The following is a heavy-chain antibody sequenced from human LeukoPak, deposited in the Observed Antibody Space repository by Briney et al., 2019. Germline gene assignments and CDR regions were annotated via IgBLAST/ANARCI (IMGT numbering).Heavy chain of an antibody. D-gene: IGHD3-22*01. CDR2: INVEGDYI. CDR1: GFSVSGFW. Sequence: GEFLRLSCAASGFSVSGFWMHWVRQAPGKELVWVARINVEGDYIDYAESVRGRFTISRDSAKNTLYLQMNSVRAEDTAVYSCARDLTGPYDHWGQGTLVTVSS. V-gene: IGHV3-74*01. CDR3: ARDLTGPYDH. J-gene: IGHJ4*02.